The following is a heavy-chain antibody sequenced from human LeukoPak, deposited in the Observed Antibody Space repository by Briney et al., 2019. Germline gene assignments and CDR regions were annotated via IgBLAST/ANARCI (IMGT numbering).Heavy chain of an antibody. J-gene: IGHJ4*02. CDR1: GSSVTSTNW. D-gene: IGHD6-25*01. CDR2: VHLDGRT. V-gene: IGHV4-4*02. CDR3: AREGGFYRPLDY. Sequence: SETLSLTCDVSGSSVTSTNWWTWFRQPPGKGLEWIGEVHLDGRTNYNPSLKSRLVMSADLPENHISLKLTSVTAADTAVYYCAREGGFYRPLDYSGQGTLVTVSS.